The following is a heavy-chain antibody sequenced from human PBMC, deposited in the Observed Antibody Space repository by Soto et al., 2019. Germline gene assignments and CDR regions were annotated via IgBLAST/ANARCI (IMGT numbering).Heavy chain of an antibody. Sequence: SETLSLTCAVYGGSFSGYYWSWIRQPPGKGLEWIGEINHSGSTNYNPSLKSRVTISVDTSKNQFSLKLSSVTAADTAVYYCARGRLDYYDSSGHFGYWGQGTLVTVSS. CDR2: INHSGST. CDR3: ARGRLDYYDSSGHFGY. J-gene: IGHJ4*02. V-gene: IGHV4-34*01. D-gene: IGHD3-22*01. CDR1: GGSFSGYY.